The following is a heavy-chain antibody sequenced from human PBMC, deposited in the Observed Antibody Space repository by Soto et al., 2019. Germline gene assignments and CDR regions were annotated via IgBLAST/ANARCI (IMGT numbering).Heavy chain of an antibody. J-gene: IGHJ6*02. D-gene: IGHD5-18*01. CDR1: GGTFSSYA. V-gene: IGHV1-69*12. CDR2: IIPIFGTA. CDR3: ARVRGYSYGYASAYYYYGMDV. Sequence: QVQLVQSGAEVKKPGSSVKVSCKASGGTFSSYAISWVRQAPGQGLEWMGGIIPIFGTANYAQKFQGRVTITADESTTTAYMELSSLRSEDPAVYYCARVRGYSYGYASAYYYYGMDVWGQGTTVTVSS.